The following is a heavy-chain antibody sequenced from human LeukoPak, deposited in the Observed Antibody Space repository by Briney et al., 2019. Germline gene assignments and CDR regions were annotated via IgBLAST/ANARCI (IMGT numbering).Heavy chain of an antibody. J-gene: IGHJ4*02. V-gene: IGHV3-30*18. CDR2: IPYDGSNT. D-gene: IGHD4-23*01. Sequence: PGGSLRLSCAASGFTFSNYGMHWVRQAPGKGLEWVAVIPYDGSNTYYADSVKGRFTIPRDNSKSTLYLQMNSLRPEDTAVYYCAKNTKPTLVTPDFWGQGTLVTVSS. CDR3: AKNTKPTLVTPDF. CDR1: GFTFSNYG.